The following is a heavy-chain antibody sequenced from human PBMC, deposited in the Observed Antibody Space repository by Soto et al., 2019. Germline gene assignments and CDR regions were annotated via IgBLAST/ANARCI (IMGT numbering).Heavy chain of an antibody. J-gene: IGHJ4*02. Sequence: ASVKVSCKASGYTFTSYGISWVRQAPGQGLEWMGWVSAYNGNTNYAQKLQCRVTMTTDTSTSTAYMELRSLRSDDTAVYYCARDYGGTPPHPYYFDYWGQGTLVTVSS. D-gene: IGHD4-17*01. V-gene: IGHV1-18*01. CDR1: GYTFTSYG. CDR3: ARDYGGTPPHPYYFDY. CDR2: VSAYNGNT.